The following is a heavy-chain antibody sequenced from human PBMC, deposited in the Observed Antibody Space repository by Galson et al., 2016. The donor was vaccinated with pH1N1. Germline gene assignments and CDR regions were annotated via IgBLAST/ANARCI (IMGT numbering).Heavy chain of an antibody. V-gene: IGHV3-48*04. J-gene: IGHJ3*01. CDR2: ITYTSATI. Sequence: SLRLSCAAAGFSFSRYGFHWVRQAPGEGLEWISFITYTSATIYYADSVKGRFTVSRDNAKNSLYLQMNSLRAEDTAVYYCARPGNYDGDRRGAFDLWGQGTMVTVSP. D-gene: IGHD4-23*01. CDR3: ARPGNYDGDRRGAFDL. CDR1: GFSFSRYG.